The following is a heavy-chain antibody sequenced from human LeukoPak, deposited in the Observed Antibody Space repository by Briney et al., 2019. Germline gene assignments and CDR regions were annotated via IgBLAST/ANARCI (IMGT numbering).Heavy chain of an antibody. Sequence: ASVKVSCKASGYTFTSYYMHWVRQAPGQGLEWMGIINPSGGSTSYAQKFQGRVTMTRDTSTSTVYMELSSLRSEDTAVYYCARATQGTLARRSLFDYWGQETLVTVSS. CDR1: GYTFTSYY. CDR3: ARATQGTLARRSLFDY. CDR2: INPSGGST. J-gene: IGHJ4*01. V-gene: IGHV1-46*01. D-gene: IGHD2-15*01.